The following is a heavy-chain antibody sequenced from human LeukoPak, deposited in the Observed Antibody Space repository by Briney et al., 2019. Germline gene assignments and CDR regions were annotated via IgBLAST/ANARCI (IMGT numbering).Heavy chain of an antibody. V-gene: IGHV1-2*02. D-gene: IGHD6-19*01. Sequence: WASVKVSFKASGYTFTGYYMHWVRQAPGQGLEWMGWINPNSGGTNYAQKFQGRVTMTRDTSISTAYMELSRLRSDDTAVYYCARGSSGWSEGFDYWGQGTLVTVSS. J-gene: IGHJ4*02. CDR2: INPNSGGT. CDR3: ARGSSGWSEGFDY. CDR1: GYTFTGYY.